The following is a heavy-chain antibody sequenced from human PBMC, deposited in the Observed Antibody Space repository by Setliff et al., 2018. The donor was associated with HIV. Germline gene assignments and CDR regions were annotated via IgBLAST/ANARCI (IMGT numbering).Heavy chain of an antibody. Sequence: AASVKVSCKASGGTFSRYTINWVRQAPGQGLEWMGGIIPMFGSTNYAQKFQGRVTITADESASTLYMELSSLRSDDTAVYYCARGAAAILYYYYMDVWGKGTTVTVSS. CDR2: IIPMFGST. V-gene: IGHV1-69*13. CDR1: GGTFSRYT. CDR3: ARGAAAILYYYYMDV. D-gene: IGHD6-13*01. J-gene: IGHJ6*03.